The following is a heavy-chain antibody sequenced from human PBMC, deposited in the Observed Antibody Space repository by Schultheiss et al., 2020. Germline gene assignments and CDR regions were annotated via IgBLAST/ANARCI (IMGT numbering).Heavy chain of an antibody. CDR2: INNPGSSM. D-gene: IGHD3-22*01. CDR1: GFTFSNAW. J-gene: IGHJ3*02. V-gene: IGHV3-21*05. CDR3: ARDSNYYDSSGYYHDAFDI. Sequence: GGSLRLSCAASGFTFSNAWMSWVRQAPGKGLEWLSCINNPGSSMSYADSVKGRFTISRDNSKNTLYLQMNSLRAEDTAVYYCARDSNYYDSSGYYHDAFDIWGQGTMVTVSS.